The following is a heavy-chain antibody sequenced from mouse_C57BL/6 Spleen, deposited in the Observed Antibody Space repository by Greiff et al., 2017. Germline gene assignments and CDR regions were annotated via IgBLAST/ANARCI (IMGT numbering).Heavy chain of an antibody. CDR3: ERGGVWYFDV. V-gene: IGHV1-53*01. CDR1: GYTFTSYW. Sequence: QVHVKQPGTELVKPGASVKLSCKASGYTFTSYWMHWVKQRPGQGLEWIGNINPSNGGTNYNEKFKSKDTLTVDKSSSKAYMQLCSLTSEDSAVYYSERGGVWYFDVWGTGTTVTVSS. J-gene: IGHJ1*03. CDR2: INPSNGGT.